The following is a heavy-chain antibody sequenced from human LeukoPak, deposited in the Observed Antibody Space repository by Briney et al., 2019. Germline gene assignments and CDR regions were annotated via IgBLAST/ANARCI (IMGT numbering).Heavy chain of an antibody. J-gene: IGHJ6*03. CDR1: GFTFSSYS. CDR3: ARDGGSSWYRLRDYYYYMDV. D-gene: IGHD6-13*01. V-gene: IGHV3-21*01. CDR2: ISSSSYI. Sequence: GGSLRLSCAASGFTFSSYSMNWVRQAPGKVLEWVSSISSSSYIYYADSVKGRFTISRDNAKNSLYLQMNSLRAEDTAVYYCARDGGSSWYRLRDYYYYMDVWGKGTTVTISS.